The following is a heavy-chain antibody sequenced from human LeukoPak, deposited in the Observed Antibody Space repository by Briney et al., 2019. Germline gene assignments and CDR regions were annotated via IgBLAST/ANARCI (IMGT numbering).Heavy chain of an antibody. J-gene: IGHJ4*02. CDR2: INGNNGDNT. V-gene: IGHV3-23*01. D-gene: IGHD2-2*02. Sequence: PGGSLRLSCAASGFTFSDYAMSWVRQAPGKGLEWVSSINGNNGDNTFYEDSVKGRFTISRDNSKNTLFLQINSLRAEDTAVYYCAKKACTSTSCYNNFWGQGTLVTVSS. CDR1: GFTFSDYA. CDR3: AKKACTSTSCYNNF.